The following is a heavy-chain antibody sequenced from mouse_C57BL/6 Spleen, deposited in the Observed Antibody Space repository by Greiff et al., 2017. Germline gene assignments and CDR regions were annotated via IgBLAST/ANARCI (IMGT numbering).Heavy chain of an antibody. CDR3: AKNFITAVVDWYFDV. J-gene: IGHJ1*03. CDR2: IWSGGST. D-gene: IGHD1-1*01. V-gene: IGHV2-4*01. CDR1: GFSLTSYG. Sequence: QVQLKQSGPGLVQPSQSLSITCTVSGFSLTSYGVHWVRQPPGKGLEWLGVIWSGGSTDYNAAFISRLSISKDNSKSQVFFKMNSLQADDTAIYYCAKNFITAVVDWYFDVWGTGTTVTVSS.